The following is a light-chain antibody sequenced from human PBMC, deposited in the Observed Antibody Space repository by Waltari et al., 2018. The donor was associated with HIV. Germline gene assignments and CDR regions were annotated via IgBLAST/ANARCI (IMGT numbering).Light chain of an antibody. Sequence: SYELTQPPSVSVSPGQTARITCSGDALPKKYVYWYQQKSGQAPVLVIFEDYKRPSGIPEGFSGSSSGTVATLNISGAQVDDEADYYCYSTDRKFGGGTKLTVL. V-gene: IGLV3-10*01. CDR2: EDY. CDR3: YSTDRK. CDR1: ALPKKY. J-gene: IGLJ2*01.